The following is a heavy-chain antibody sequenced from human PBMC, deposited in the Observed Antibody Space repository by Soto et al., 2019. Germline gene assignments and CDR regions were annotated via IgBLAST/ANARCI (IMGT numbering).Heavy chain of an antibody. Sequence: GGSLRLSCAASGFTFSTYSMNWVRQAPGKGLEWVGRIKSKTDGATIDYAAPVKGRFTISRDASKNILYLQLNSLRTEDTAVYYCTTPYDDIRGMDVWGQGTTVTVSS. J-gene: IGHJ6*02. CDR2: IKSKTDGATI. D-gene: IGHD3-9*01. V-gene: IGHV3-15*07. CDR3: TTPYDDIRGMDV. CDR1: GFTFSTYS.